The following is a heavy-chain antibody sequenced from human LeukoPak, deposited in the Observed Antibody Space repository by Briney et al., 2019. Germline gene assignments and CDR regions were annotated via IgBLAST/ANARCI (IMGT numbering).Heavy chain of an antibody. CDR1: GYTFTSYG. V-gene: IGHV1-18*01. D-gene: IGHD2-2*01. Sequence: ASVKVSCKASGYTFTSYGISWVRQAPGQGLEWMGWISAYNGNTNYAQKLQGRVTMTTDTSTSTAYMELRSLRSDDTAVYYCALTGSDIVVVPAAIWGQGTLVTVSS. J-gene: IGHJ4*02. CDR2: ISAYNGNT. CDR3: ALTGSDIVVVPAAI.